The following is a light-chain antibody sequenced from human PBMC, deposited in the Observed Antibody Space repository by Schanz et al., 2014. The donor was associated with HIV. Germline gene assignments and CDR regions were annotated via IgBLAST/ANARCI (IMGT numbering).Light chain of an antibody. CDR1: QTIFNY. CDR2: KAS. V-gene: IGKV1-5*03. J-gene: IGKJ1*01. CDR3: QQYYRTPWT. Sequence: DIQMTQSPSTLSASLRDRVTITCRASQTIFNYLAWYQQKPGEAPKLLIYKASKLDTGVPARFSGSGSGTEFTLTISSLQPEDVAVYYCQQYYRTPWTFGQGTKVEIK.